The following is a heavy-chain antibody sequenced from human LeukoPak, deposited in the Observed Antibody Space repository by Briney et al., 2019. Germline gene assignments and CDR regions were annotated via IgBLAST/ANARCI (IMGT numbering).Heavy chain of an antibody. D-gene: IGHD6-19*01. CDR1: GFTFDDYT. Sequence: GGSLRLSCAASGFTFDDYTMHWVRQAPGKGLEWVSLITWDGGSTYYADSVKGRFTISRDNPKNTMNLQMNSLRAGDTAVYYCAKGGGSSGRSYYFDYWGQGTLVTVSS. J-gene: IGHJ4*02. CDR3: AKGGGSSGRSYYFDY. V-gene: IGHV3-43*01. CDR2: ITWDGGST.